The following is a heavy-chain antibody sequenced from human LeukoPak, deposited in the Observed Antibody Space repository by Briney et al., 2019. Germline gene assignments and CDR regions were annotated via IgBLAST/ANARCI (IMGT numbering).Heavy chain of an antibody. CDR2: INPSGGST. D-gene: IGHD3-3*01. CDR3: ARDLGYYDFWSGYSHFDY. V-gene: IGHV1-46*01. Sequence: ASVKVSCKASGYTFTSYYMHWVRQAPGQGLEWMGIINPSGGSTSYAQKFQGRVTMTRDTSTSTVYMELSSLRSEDTAAYYCARDLGYYDFWSGYSHFDYWGQGTLVTVSS. CDR1: GYTFTSYY. J-gene: IGHJ4*02.